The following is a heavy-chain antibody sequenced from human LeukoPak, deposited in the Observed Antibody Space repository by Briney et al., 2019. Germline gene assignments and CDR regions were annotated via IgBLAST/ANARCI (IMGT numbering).Heavy chain of an antibody. Sequence: ASVKVSCKASGYTFTSYDINWVRQATGQGLEWMGWMSAYNGNTNYAQKLQGRVTMTTDTSTSTAYMELRSLRSDDTAVYYCARDGDTYYYDSSDLFDYWGQGTLVTVSS. D-gene: IGHD3-22*01. CDR3: ARDGDTYYYDSSDLFDY. CDR1: GYTFTSYD. V-gene: IGHV1-18*01. J-gene: IGHJ4*02. CDR2: MSAYNGNT.